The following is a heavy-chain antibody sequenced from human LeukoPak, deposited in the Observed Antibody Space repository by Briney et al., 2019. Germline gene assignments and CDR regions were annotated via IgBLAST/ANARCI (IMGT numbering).Heavy chain of an antibody. CDR2: IYTSGST. CDR3: ARDRPESLTGYYADAFDI. J-gene: IGHJ3*02. V-gene: IGHV4-4*07. Sequence: PSETLSLTCTVSGGSISSYYWSWIRQPAGKGLEWIGRIYTSGSTNYNPSLKSRVTMSVDTSKNQFSLKLSSVTAADTAVYYCARDRPESLTGYYADAFDIWGQGTMVTVSS. CDR1: GGSISSYY. D-gene: IGHD3-9*01.